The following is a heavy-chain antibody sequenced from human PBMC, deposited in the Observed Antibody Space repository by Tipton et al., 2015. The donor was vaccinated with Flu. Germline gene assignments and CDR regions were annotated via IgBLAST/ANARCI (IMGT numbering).Heavy chain of an antibody. CDR3: ARESLPDYYYYYGMDV. Sequence: TLSLTCSVSGDSIGGAYYWSWIRQPPGKGLEWIGYIYYSGSTNYNPSLKSRVIISGDTSKNQISLKLSSVTAADTAVYYCARESLPDYYYYYGMDVWGQGTTVTVSS. J-gene: IGHJ6*02. CDR1: GDSIGGAYY. CDR2: IYYSGST. V-gene: IGHV4-61*08.